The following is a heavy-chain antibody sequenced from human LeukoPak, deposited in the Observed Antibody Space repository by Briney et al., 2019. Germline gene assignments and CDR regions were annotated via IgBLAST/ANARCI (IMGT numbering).Heavy chain of an antibody. V-gene: IGHV3-7*01. CDR1: GFTFSSQW. J-gene: IGHJ3*02. CDR2: INQGGTEK. D-gene: IGHD3-16*01. CDR3: ARVRPGEAFDI. Sequence: PGGSLRLSCAASGFTFSSQWMSWVRQAPGKGLEWVANINQGGTEKYYVDSVKGRFTISRDNAENSLYLQMNSLRAEDTAVYYCARVRPGEAFDIWGQGTMVTVSS.